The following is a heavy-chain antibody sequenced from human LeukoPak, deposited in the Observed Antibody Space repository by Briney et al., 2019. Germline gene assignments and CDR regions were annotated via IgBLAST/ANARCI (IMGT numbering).Heavy chain of an antibody. CDR3: ARAHSSGYFWAYYFDY. CDR2: INRDGSEK. V-gene: IGHV3-7*03. CDR1: GFTLSSRW. J-gene: IGHJ4*02. D-gene: IGHD3-22*01. Sequence: GGSLRLSCVVSGFTLSSRWMMWVRQAPGEGLEWMTNINRDGSEKNYVDSVKGRFTITRDNAENSLYLQMNSLRAEGTAVYYCARAHSSGYFWAYYFDYWGQGTLVTVSS.